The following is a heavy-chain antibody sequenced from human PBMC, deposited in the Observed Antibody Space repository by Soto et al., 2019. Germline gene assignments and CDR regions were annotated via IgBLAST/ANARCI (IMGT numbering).Heavy chain of an antibody. D-gene: IGHD2-15*01. J-gene: IGHJ4*02. CDR2: ISGSGGST. CDR3: SKDNGVVVAVYYFDY. V-gene: IGHV3-23*01. Sequence: EVQLLESGGGLVQPGGYLRLSCAASGFTFSSYAMSWVRQAPGKGLEWVSAISGSGGSTYYADSVKGRFTISRDNSKNTLYLQMNSLRAEETAVYYCSKDNGVVVAVYYFDYGGQGTLVTVSS. CDR1: GFTFSSYA.